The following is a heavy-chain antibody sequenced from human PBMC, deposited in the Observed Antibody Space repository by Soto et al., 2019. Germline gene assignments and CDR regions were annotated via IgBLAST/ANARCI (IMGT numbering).Heavy chain of an antibody. V-gene: IGHV1-18*01. D-gene: IGHD1-1*01. CDR2: ISAYNGNT. Sequence: QVQLVQSGAEVKKPGASVKVSCKASGYTFTSYGISWVRQAPGQGLEWMGWISAYNGNTNYAQKPEGRAPTTTDPARNNAYRERRALNTDDTALYFGARRAVHLSNLFMAYYYRDVW. CDR1: GYTFTSYG. CDR3: ARRAVHLSNLFMAYYYRDV. J-gene: IGHJ6*03.